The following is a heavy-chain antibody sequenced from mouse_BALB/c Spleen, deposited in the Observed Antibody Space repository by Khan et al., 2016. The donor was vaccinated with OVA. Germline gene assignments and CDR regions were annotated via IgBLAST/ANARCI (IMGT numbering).Heavy chain of an antibody. Sequence: QMQLEESGAELVRPGASVKLSCKTSGYIFTSYWLHWVKQRSGQGLEWIARIYPGTNNTYYNEKLKDKATLTADKSSSPAYMQLSSLKSEDSAVYFCAREEALYYFDYWGQGTTLTVSS. D-gene: IGHD3-2*02. CDR1: GYIFTSYW. V-gene: IGHV1-76*01. CDR3: AREEALYYFDY. CDR2: IYPGTNNT. J-gene: IGHJ2*01.